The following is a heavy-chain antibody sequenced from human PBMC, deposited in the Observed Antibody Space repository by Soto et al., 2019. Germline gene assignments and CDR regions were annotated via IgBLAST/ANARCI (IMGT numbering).Heavy chain of an antibody. CDR2: IFSSGST. D-gene: IGHD5-12*01. CDR3: AREGSYSAYNFAHGIQLWSFDF. Sequence: SETLSLTCAVYGGSFSGYYWSWIRQPPGKGLEWIGRIFSSGSTSFSPSLESRVAMSVDTSKNHFSLNLSSVTAADMAVYYCAREGSYSAYNFAHGIQLWSFDFWGQGALVTVSS. V-gene: IGHV4-4*07. J-gene: IGHJ4*02. CDR1: GGSFSGYY.